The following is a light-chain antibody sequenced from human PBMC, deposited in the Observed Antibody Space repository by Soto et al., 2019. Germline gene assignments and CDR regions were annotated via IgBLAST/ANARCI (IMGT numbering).Light chain of an antibody. CDR3: QQYYSLPFT. V-gene: IGKV4-1*01. Sequence: DIVMTQSPDALAVSLGERATINCKSSQGVVHSSNNKDFLAWFQQKPGQPPKLLIYWASTRESGVPARFSGSGSGTDFTLTISSLQAEDVAIYYCQQYYSLPFTFGPGTKVDLK. CDR1: QGVVHSSNNKDF. CDR2: WAS. J-gene: IGKJ3*01.